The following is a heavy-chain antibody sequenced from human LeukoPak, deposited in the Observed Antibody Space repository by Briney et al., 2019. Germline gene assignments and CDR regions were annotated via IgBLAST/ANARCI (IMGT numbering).Heavy chain of an antibody. D-gene: IGHD2-21*02. CDR1: GFTFSSYR. CDR2: ISSSSSYI. V-gene: IGHV3-21*01. CDR3: ARVEATAVFY. Sequence: PGGSLRLSCAASGFTFSSYRMNWVRQAPGQGLEWLSSISSSSSYIYYADSVKGRFTISRDNAKNSLYLQMNSLRADDTAVYYCARVEATAVFYWGQGTLVIVSS. J-gene: IGHJ4*02.